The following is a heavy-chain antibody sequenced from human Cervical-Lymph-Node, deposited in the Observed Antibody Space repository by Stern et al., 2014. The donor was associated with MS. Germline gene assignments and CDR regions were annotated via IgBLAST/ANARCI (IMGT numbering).Heavy chain of an antibody. CDR1: GDSVNTGGFF. CDR3: TREGDVLAGSWFDP. V-gene: IGHV4-61*08. Sequence: QMQLVQSGPGLVKPSETLSLSCTVSGDSVNTGGFFWTWIRQSPREGLQWIGYVYSSGATNYNPSLQSRVTISVDTSKNQFSLTLRSGTAADTAVYYCTREGDVLAGSWFDPWGQGVPVTVSS. D-gene: IGHD6-13*01. CDR2: VYSSGAT. J-gene: IGHJ5*02.